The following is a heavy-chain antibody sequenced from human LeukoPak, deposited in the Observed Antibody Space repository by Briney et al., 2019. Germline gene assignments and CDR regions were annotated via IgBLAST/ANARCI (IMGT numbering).Heavy chain of an antibody. D-gene: IGHD2-8*02. CDR3: ARGGTGAFDY. V-gene: IGHV3-23*01. Sequence: GGSLRLSCAASGFTFSSSSMSWVRQAPGKGLEWVSVISGSGGSTDYADSVKGRFTISRDNAKNLLSLQMNSLRVEDTALYYCARGGTGAFDYWGQGILVTVSS. CDR1: GFTFSSSS. J-gene: IGHJ4*02. CDR2: ISGSGGST.